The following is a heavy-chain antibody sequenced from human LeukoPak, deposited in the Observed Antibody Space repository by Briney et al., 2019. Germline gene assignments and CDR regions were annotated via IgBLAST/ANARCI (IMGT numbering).Heavy chain of an antibody. D-gene: IGHD3-10*01. J-gene: IGHJ4*02. CDR1: GFTFSSDW. CDR3: ARGFHRWDYYGSGSYYNVGLSTHLY. V-gene: IGHV3-7*03. Sequence: PGGSLRLSCAVSGFTFSSDWMIWVRQAPGKGLEWVANINPDGSEKNYVDSVRGRFTISRDNAKNSLYLQMNSLRAEDTALYYCARGFHRWDYYGSGSYYNVGLSTHLYWGQGTLVTVSS. CDR2: INPDGSEK.